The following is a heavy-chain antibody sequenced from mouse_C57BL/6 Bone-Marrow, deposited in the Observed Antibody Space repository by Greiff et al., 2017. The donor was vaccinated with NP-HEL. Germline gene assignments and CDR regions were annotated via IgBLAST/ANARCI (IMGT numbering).Heavy chain of an antibody. CDR2: ISYDGGN. V-gene: IGHV3-6*01. CDR1: GYSITSGYY. J-gene: IGHJ2*01. Sequence: EVHLVESGPGLVKPSQSLSLTCSVTGYSITSGYYWNWSRQFPGNKLEWMGYISYDGGNNYNHSLTNRIAITRDTSKNQFFLKLNSETTEDTATYYCARAYYSFDYWGQGTTLTVSS. D-gene: IGHD2-12*01. CDR3: ARAYYSFDY.